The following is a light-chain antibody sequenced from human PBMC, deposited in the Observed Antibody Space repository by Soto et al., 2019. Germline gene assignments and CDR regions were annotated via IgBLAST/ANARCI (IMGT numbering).Light chain of an antibody. V-gene: IGKV3-11*01. CDR1: QSVSSY. CDR3: QHRSNWPLT. Sequence: EIVLTQSPATLSLSPGERARLSCRASQSVSSYLAWYQQKPGQAPRLLIYDASNRATGIPARFSGSGSGTDFTLTISSLEPEDFAVYYCQHRSNWPLTFGGGTKVDIK. CDR2: DAS. J-gene: IGKJ4*01.